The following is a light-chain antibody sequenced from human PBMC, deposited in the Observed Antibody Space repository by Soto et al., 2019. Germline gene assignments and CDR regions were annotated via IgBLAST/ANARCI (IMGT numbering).Light chain of an antibody. CDR1: QSISNL. CDR2: GTS. J-gene: IGKJ1*01. CDR3: QQSYSSSWT. Sequence: DIQMTQSPSSLSASVGDRVTITCRASQSISNLLNWYQHKPGKAPKLLIYGTSTLQSGVPSRFSGSGSGTDSTLTISSLQREDFATYYCQQSYSSSWTFGQGTKVEIK. V-gene: IGKV1-39*01.